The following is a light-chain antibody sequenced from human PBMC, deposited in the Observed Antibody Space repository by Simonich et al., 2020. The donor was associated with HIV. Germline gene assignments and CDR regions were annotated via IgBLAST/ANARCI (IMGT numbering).Light chain of an antibody. Sequence: EIVMTQSPATLSVSPGKRATLSCRASQSVSSNLAWDQQKPGLAPRLLISGASNRAPGIPARFSGSGSGTDFTLTISSLEPEDFAVYYCQQRSSWPLTFGGGTKVEIK. CDR2: GAS. CDR3: QQRSSWPLT. J-gene: IGKJ4*01. CDR1: QSVSSN. V-gene: IGKV3-11*01.